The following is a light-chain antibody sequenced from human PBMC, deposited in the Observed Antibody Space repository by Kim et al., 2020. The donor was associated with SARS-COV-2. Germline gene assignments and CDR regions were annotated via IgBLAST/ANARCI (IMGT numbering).Light chain of an antibody. J-gene: IGKJ1*01. CDR2: GAS. Sequence: SPGEGATRPCRASQRVDGRFLAWYQQKPGQAPRLLIYGASTRATGIPDRFSGSGSGTDFTLTISRLEPEDFAMYYCQQYDSSVWTFGQGTKVDIK. CDR3: QQYDSSVWT. CDR1: QRVDGRF. V-gene: IGKV3-20*01.